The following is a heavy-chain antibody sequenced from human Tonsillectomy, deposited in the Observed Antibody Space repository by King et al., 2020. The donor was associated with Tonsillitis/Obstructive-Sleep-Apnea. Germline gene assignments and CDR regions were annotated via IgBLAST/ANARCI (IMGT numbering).Heavy chain of an antibody. CDR1: GFTFINAW. Sequence: QLVQSGGGLVKPGGSLRLSCAASGFTFINAWMSWVRQAPGQGLEWVVRIKSTTDGGTTDYAAPVKGRFTISRDDSKNTLYLQMNSLKTEDTAVYYCTTVAEGTSLAFDIWGQGTMVTVSS. V-gene: IGHV3-15*01. CDR3: TTVAEGTSLAFDI. D-gene: IGHD1-1*01. CDR2: IKSTTDGGTT. J-gene: IGHJ3*02.